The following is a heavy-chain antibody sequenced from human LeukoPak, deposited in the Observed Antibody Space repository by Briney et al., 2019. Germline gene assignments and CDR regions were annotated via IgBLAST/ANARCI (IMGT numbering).Heavy chain of an antibody. Sequence: SETLSLTCAVYGGSFSGYYWSWIRQPPGKGLEWIGEINHSGSTNYNPSLKSRVTISVDTSKNQFSLKLSSVTAADTAVYYCARTFSGSYFKVRWYFDLWGRGTLVTVSS. J-gene: IGHJ2*01. CDR3: ARTFSGSYFKVRWYFDL. CDR1: GGSFSGYY. V-gene: IGHV4-34*01. CDR2: INHSGST. D-gene: IGHD1-26*01.